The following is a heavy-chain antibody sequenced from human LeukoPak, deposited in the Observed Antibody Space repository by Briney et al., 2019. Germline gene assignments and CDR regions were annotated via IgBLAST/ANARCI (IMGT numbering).Heavy chain of an antibody. Sequence: ASVKVSCKASGYTFTGYYMHWVRQAPGQGLEWMGWINPNSGGTNYAQKFQGRVTMTRDTSISTAYMELSRLRSDDTAMYYCARISGWKYNIDYWGQGTLVTVSS. J-gene: IGHJ4*02. D-gene: IGHD6-19*01. CDR2: INPNSGGT. CDR1: GYTFTGYY. CDR3: ARISGWKYNIDY. V-gene: IGHV1-2*02.